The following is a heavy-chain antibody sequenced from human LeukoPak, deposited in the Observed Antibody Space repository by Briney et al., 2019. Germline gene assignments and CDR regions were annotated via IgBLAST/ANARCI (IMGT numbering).Heavy chain of an antibody. J-gene: IGHJ4*02. CDR2: IRDSGGNT. CDR1: GFTFSSYA. CDR3: AKDKGFGELSVEYFDY. D-gene: IGHD3-10*01. V-gene: IGHV3-23*01. Sequence: GGSLRLSCAASGFTFSSYAMSWVRQAPGKGLEWISAIRDSGGNTYYADSVKGRFTISRDNSKNSLYLQMNSLRAEDTALYYCAKDKGFGELSVEYFDYWGQGTLVTVSS.